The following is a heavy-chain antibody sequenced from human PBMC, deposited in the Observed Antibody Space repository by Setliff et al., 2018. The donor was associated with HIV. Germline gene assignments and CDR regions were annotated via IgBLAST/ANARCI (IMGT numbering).Heavy chain of an antibody. V-gene: IGHV1-18*01. J-gene: IGHJ1*01. CDR1: GYIFTSYG. Sequence: ASVKVSCKASGYIFTSYGISWVRQAPGQGLEWMGWISNYNGNRNYAQKLQGRVTMTTDTSTSTAYMELRSLRSDDTAVYYCAREGPGLYSYGFSPEVVAEYFQHWGQGTLVTVSS. CDR2: ISNYNGNR. CDR3: AREGPGLYSYGFSPEVVAEYFQH. D-gene: IGHD5-18*01.